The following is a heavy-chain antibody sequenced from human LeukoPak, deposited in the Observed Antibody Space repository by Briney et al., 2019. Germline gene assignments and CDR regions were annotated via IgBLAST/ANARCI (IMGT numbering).Heavy chain of an antibody. CDR3: ARVGTVVVPAAMKGWFDP. J-gene: IGHJ5*02. D-gene: IGHD2-2*03. CDR2: INHSGST. CDR1: GGSFSGYY. Sequence: PSETLSLTCAVYGGSFSGYYWSWIRQPPGKGLEWIGEINHSGSTNYNPSLKSRVTISVDTSKNQFSLKLSSVTAADTAVYYCARVGTVVVPAAMKGWFDPWGQGILVTVSS. V-gene: IGHV4-34*01.